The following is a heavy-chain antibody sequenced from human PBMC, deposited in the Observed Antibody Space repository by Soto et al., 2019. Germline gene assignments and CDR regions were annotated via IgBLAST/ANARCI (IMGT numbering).Heavy chain of an antibody. CDR2: IYYSGST. J-gene: IGHJ6*02. CDR1: GGSISGYY. Sequence: SETLSLTCTVSGGSISGYYWSWIRQPPGKGLEWIGYIYYSGSTNYNPSLKSRVTISVDTSKNQFPLKLSSVTAADTAVYYCARDMSLTMGYYYGMDVWGQGTTVTVSS. CDR3: ARDMSLTMGYYYGMDV. V-gene: IGHV4-59*01. D-gene: IGHD3-3*01.